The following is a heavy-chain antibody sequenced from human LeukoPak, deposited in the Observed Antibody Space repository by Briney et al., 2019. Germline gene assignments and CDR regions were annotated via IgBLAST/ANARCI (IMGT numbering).Heavy chain of an antibody. V-gene: IGHV3-7*01. Sequence: QPGGSLRLSCAASGFTFSSYWMSWVRQAPGKGLQSVAYISQDVSHKYYVDSVKGRFTISGDNAKNSLHLEMNSLRAEDTALYYCARVGYNGWNFENWGQGTLVTVSS. D-gene: IGHD5-12*01. CDR2: ISQDVSHK. J-gene: IGHJ4*02. CDR1: GFTFSSYW. CDR3: ARVGYNGWNFEN.